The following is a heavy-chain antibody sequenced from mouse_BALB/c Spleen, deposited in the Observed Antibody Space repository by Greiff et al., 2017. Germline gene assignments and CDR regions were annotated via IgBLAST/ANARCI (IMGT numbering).Heavy chain of an antibody. V-gene: IGHV1-4*01. CDR3: AKPRYYGSSYDAMDY. Sequence: VQLQQSGAELARPGASVKMSCKASGYTFTSYTMHWVKQRPGQGLEWIGYINPSSGYTNYNQKFKDKATLTADKSSSTAYMQLSSLTSEDSAVYYCAKPRYYGSSYDAMDYWGQGTSVTVSS. J-gene: IGHJ4*01. CDR2: INPSSGYT. CDR1: GYTFTSYT. D-gene: IGHD1-1*01.